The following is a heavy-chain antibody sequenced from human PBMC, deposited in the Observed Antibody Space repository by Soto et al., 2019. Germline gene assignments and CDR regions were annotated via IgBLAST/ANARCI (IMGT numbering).Heavy chain of an antibody. V-gene: IGHV5-10-1*01. CDR2: IDPSDSYT. Sequence: GESLKISCKGSGYSFTSYWISWVRQMPGKGLEWMGRIDPSDSYTNYSPSFQGHVTISADKSISTAYLQWSSLKASDTAMYYCARHSTYYDFWSGYASNWFDPWGQGTLVTVSS. CDR3: ARHSTYYDFWSGYASNWFDP. CDR1: GYSFTSYW. J-gene: IGHJ5*02. D-gene: IGHD3-3*01.